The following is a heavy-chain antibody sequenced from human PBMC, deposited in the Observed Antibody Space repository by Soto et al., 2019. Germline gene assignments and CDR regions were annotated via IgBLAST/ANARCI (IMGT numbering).Heavy chain of an antibody. Sequence: EVQLLESGGGLVQPGGSLRLSCAASGFTFSSYAMSWVRQAPGKGLEWVSAISGSGGSTYYADSVKGRFTISRDNSKNPLYLQRNSLRAEDKAVYYCAKDRVYSYGHYYYYGMDVWGQGTTVTVSS. CDR1: GFTFSSYA. D-gene: IGHD5-18*01. J-gene: IGHJ6*02. V-gene: IGHV3-23*01. CDR2: ISGSGGST. CDR3: AKDRVYSYGHYYYYGMDV.